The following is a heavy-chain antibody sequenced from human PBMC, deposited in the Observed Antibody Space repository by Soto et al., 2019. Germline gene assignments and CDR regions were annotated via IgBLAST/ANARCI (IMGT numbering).Heavy chain of an antibody. V-gene: IGHV3-23*01. CDR3: TRETVAGITGLDY. CDR1: GXNLGAFS. Sequence: GSLRVWSAASGXNLGAFSVNWVRQAPGKGLEWVSGISVSDAFIYYADSVRGRFSISRDASENILYLQMNRLRVDDTALYYCTRETVAGITGLDYWGPGTLGTVSS. CDR2: ISVSDAFI. D-gene: IGHD1-20*01. J-gene: IGHJ4*02.